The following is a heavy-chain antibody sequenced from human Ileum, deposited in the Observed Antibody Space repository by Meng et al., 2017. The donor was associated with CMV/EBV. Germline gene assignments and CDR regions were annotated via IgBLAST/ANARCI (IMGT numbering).Heavy chain of an antibody. Sequence: HVQLPQSGPGLVKPSQTLSLTCAGDSVSISTESWNWIRQSPSRGLEWLGRTWYGSKWYYEYAVSVKSRITIIPDTSQNQISLQLNSVTPDDTAVYYCTYGWPLKYWGQGSLVTVSS. V-gene: IGHV6-1*01. D-gene: IGHD3-10*01. J-gene: IGHJ4*02. CDR3: TYGWPLKY. CDR1: DSVSISTES. CDR2: TWYGSKWYY.